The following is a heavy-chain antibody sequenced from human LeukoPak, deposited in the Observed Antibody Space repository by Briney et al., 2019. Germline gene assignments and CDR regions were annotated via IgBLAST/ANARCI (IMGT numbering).Heavy chain of an antibody. CDR1: GGSISSSSYY. CDR3: ARDLSSDLGWFDP. Sequence: SETLSLTCTVSGGSISSSSYYWGWIRQPPGKGLEWIGSIYYSGSTYYNPSLKSRVTISVDTSKNQFSLKLSSVTAADTAVYYCARDLSSDLGWFDPWGQGTLVTVSS. V-gene: IGHV4-39*07. J-gene: IGHJ5*02. CDR2: IYYSGST. D-gene: IGHD2-21*01.